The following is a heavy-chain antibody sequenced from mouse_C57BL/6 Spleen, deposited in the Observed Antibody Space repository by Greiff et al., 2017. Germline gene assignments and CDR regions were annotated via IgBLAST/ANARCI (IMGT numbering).Heavy chain of an antibody. V-gene: IGHV1-26*01. J-gene: IGHJ2*01. CDR2: INPNNGGT. CDR3: ARTVVGRYYFDY. CDR1: GYTFTDYY. Sequence: EVQLQQSGPELVKPGASVKISCKASGYTFTDYYMNWVKQSHGKSLEWIGDINPNNGGTSYNQKFKGKATLTVDKSSSTAYMELRSLTSEDSAVYYCARTVVGRYYFDYWGQGTTLTVSS. D-gene: IGHD1-1*01.